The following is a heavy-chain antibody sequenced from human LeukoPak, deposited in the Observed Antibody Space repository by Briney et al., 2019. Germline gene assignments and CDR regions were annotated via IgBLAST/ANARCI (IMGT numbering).Heavy chain of an antibody. V-gene: IGHV4-59*08. CDR3: ARHRTTMVRGVIAVNWFDP. CDR1: GGSFSGYY. CDR2: IYYSGST. Sequence: SETLSLTCAVYGGSFSGYYWSWIRQPPGKGLEGSGYIYYSGSTNYNPSLKSRVTISVDTSKNQFSLKLSSVTAADTAVYYCARHRTTMVRGVIAVNWFDPWGQGTLVTVSS. J-gene: IGHJ5*02. D-gene: IGHD3-10*01.